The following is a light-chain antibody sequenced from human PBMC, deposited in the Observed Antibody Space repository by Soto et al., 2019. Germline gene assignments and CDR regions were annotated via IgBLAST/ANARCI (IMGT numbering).Light chain of an antibody. Sequence: EIMLTQSPGTLSLSPGERATLSCRASQSVWRNFFAWYQQKPGQAPRLLIYGVSSRSTDIPDRFSGGGSGTDFTLTISRLEPEDFAVYFCQQYGAPPTTFGGGTKVEIK. CDR2: GVS. J-gene: IGKJ4*01. CDR1: QSVWRNF. V-gene: IGKV3-20*01. CDR3: QQYGAPPTT.